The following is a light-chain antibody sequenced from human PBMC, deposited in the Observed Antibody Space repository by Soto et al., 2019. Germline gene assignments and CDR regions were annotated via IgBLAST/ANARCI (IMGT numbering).Light chain of an antibody. CDR2: AAS. CDR3: QQSYSTPWT. CDR1: QSISSY. Sequence: IHMTLSPSSLSASVGNRVTIACRASQSISSYLNWYQQKQGKAPKLLIYAASSLQSGVPSRFSGSGSGTDFTLTISSLQTEDFATYDCQQSYSTPWTFGQGTKVDIK. V-gene: IGKV1-39*01. J-gene: IGKJ1*01.